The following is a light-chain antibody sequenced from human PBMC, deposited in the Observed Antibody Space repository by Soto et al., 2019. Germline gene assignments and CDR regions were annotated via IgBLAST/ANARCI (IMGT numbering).Light chain of an antibody. V-gene: IGKV1-39*01. CDR3: QQNFSPFFT. CDR2: SAS. Sequence: DIQMTQSPPSLSASVGDRVTITCRASETITDFLNWYQLKPGKAPKLLIYSASNLQPGVPSRFSGSGYGTDFTLTLSGLQHEDSATYYCQQNFSPFFTFVAGTKVEV. J-gene: IGKJ4*01. CDR1: ETITDF.